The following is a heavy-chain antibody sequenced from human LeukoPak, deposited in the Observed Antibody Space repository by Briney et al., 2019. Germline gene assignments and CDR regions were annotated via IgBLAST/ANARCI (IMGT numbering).Heavy chain of an antibody. CDR2: ISGSGGST. J-gene: IGHJ4*02. Sequence: GGSLRLSCAASGFTFSIYDMSWVRQAPGKGLEWVSSISGSGGSTYYADPVKGRFAISRDNSKNTLYLQMNSLRAEDTAVYYCAKMSWPRFEDWGQGTLVTVSS. CDR1: GFTFSIYD. CDR3: AKMSWPRFED. V-gene: IGHV3-23*01. D-gene: IGHD5-12*01.